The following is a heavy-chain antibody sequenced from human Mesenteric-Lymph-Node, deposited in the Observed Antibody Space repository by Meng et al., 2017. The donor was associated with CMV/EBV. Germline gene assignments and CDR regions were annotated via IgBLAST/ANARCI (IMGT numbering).Heavy chain of an antibody. Sequence: QITLKESGPTLVKPTETLTLTCTFSGFSLSTSGGGVGWIRQPPGKALKWLALIYWDDDKRYSPSLKSRLTITKDTSKNQVVLTMTNMDPVDTATYYCAHSSGIAAAGPFYFDYWGQGTLVTVSS. V-gene: IGHV2-5*02. J-gene: IGHJ4*02. CDR3: AHSSGIAAAGPFYFDY. CDR1: GFSLSTSGGG. D-gene: IGHD6-13*01. CDR2: IYWDDDK.